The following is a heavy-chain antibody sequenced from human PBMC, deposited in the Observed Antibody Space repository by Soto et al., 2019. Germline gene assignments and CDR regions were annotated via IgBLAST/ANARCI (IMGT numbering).Heavy chain of an antibody. CDR3: ARESRQYSRMNWFDP. CDR1: GYSISSGGYY. Sequence: SETLSLTCTVSGYSISSGGYYYSWIRQHPGEGLEWIGYIYYSGNTYYNPSLKSRVTISVDTSKNQFSLKLSSVTAADTAVYYCARESRQYSRMNWFDPWGQGTLVTVSS. V-gene: IGHV4-31*03. J-gene: IGHJ5*02. D-gene: IGHD2-21*01. CDR2: IYYSGNT.